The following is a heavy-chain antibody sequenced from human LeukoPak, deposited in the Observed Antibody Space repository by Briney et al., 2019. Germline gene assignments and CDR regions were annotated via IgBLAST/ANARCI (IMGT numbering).Heavy chain of an antibody. J-gene: IGHJ4*02. CDR2: IYYSGST. CDR3: ARMPIKVAYFDY. Sequence: SETLSLTCTVSGGSISSSSYYWGWIRQPPGKGLEWIGSIYYSGSTYYNPSLKSRVTISVDTSKNQFSLKLSSVTAADTAVYYCARMPIKVAYFDYWGQGTLVTVSS. D-gene: IGHD5-12*01. V-gene: IGHV4-39*01. CDR1: GGSISSSSYY.